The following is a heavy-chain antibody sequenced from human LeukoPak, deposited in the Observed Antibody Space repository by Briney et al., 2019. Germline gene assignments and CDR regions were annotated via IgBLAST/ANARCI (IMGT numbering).Heavy chain of an antibody. CDR3: AKVKYSYGYGVSDY. Sequence: GGSLRLSCAASGFTFSSYAMSWVRQAPGKGLEWVSAISGSGGSTYYADSVKGQFTISRDNSKNTLYLQMNSLRAEDTAVYYCAKVKYSYGYGVSDYWGQGTLVTVSS. J-gene: IGHJ4*02. CDR1: GFTFSSYA. D-gene: IGHD5-18*01. V-gene: IGHV3-23*01. CDR2: ISGSGGST.